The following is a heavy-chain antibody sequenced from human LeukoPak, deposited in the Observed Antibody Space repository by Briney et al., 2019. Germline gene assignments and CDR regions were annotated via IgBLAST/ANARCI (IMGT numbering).Heavy chain of an antibody. CDR2: ISSSSSYI. J-gene: IGHJ4*02. Sequence: GGSLRLSCAASGFTFSSYSMNWVRQAPGKGLEWVSSISSSSSYIYYADSVKGRFTISRDNAKNSLYLQMNSLRAEDTAVYYCATSPPSGDSLDYWGQGTLVTVSS. CDR1: GFTFSSYS. CDR3: ATSPPSGDSLDY. D-gene: IGHD2-21*02. V-gene: IGHV3-21*01.